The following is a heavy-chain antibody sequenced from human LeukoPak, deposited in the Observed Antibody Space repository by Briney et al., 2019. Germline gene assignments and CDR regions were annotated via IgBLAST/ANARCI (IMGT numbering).Heavy chain of an antibody. CDR2: IYYSGST. Sequence: SETLSLTCTVSGYSISSGYYWGWIRQPPGKGLEWIGYIYYSGSTNYNPSLKSRVTISVDTSKNQFSLKLSSVTAADTAVYYCARGGDGYCSSTSCYNPNWFDPWGQGTLVTVSS. D-gene: IGHD2-2*02. V-gene: IGHV4-61*01. CDR1: GYSISSGYY. CDR3: ARGGDGYCSSTSCYNPNWFDP. J-gene: IGHJ5*02.